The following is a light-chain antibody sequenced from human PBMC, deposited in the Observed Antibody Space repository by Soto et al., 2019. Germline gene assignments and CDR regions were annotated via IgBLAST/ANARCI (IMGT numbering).Light chain of an antibody. CDR3: EQYGSAPLT. Sequence: EIVLTQSPGTLSLSPGERATLSCRASQSVSISFLAWYQQTPGQAPRLLIYGASRRATGIPDRFSGRGSGTDFTLTISRLEPDDFAVYYCEQYGSAPLTFGGGTKVEIK. J-gene: IGKJ4*01. CDR1: QSVSISF. V-gene: IGKV3-20*01. CDR2: GAS.